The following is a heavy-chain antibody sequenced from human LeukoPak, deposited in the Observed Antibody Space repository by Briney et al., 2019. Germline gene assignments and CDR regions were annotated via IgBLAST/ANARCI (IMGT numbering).Heavy chain of an antibody. J-gene: IGHJ4*02. CDR2: IYYSGST. CDR3: ARAAINYYDSSGFEY. Sequence: PSETLSLTCTVSGGSISSYYWSWIRQPPGKGLEWIGYIYYSGSTNYNPSLKSRVTISADTSKNQFSLKLSSVTAADTAVYYCARAAINYYDSSGFEYWGQGTLVTVSS. V-gene: IGHV4-59*01. CDR1: GGSISSYY. D-gene: IGHD3-22*01.